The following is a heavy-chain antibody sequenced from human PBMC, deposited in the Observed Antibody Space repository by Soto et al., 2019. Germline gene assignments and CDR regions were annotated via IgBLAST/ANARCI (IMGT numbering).Heavy chain of an antibody. CDR1: GFTFADYY. J-gene: IGHJ4*01. Sequence: PGGSLRLSCAASGFTFADYYMCWIRQAPGKELEWISYIGSTSTHTNYADSVKGRFTISRDNGKNSVFLQMNSLRVDDTAVYYCARDSGVARPANWGRGSSVTVSS. CDR2: IGSTSTHT. D-gene: IGHD3-3*01. V-gene: IGHV3-11*05. CDR3: ARDSGVARPAN.